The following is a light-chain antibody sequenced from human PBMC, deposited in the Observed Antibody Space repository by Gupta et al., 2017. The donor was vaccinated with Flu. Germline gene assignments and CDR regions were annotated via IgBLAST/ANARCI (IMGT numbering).Light chain of an antibody. J-gene: IGKJ1*01. CDR3: QQDCSSPET. CDR2: GAS. CDR1: QSVRSIR. Sequence: IVLTQSPGTLSLSPGQRATLSCRASQSVRSIRLAWYQQRPGQAPRLLIYGASSRVTDIPDRFSGSGSGTDFSLTISRLEPEDFAVYYCQQDCSSPETFGQGTKVEI. V-gene: IGKV3-20*01.